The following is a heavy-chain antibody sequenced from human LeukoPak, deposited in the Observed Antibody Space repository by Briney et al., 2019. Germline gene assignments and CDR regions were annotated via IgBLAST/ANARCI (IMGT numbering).Heavy chain of an antibody. J-gene: IGHJ4*02. V-gene: IGHV4-34*01. CDR1: GGSFSGYY. CDR3: ASSLLTGPH. CDR2: INHSGST. Sequence: PSETLSLTCAVYGGSFSGYYWSWIRQPPGKGLEWIGEINHSGSTNYNPSLKSRVTISVDMSKNQFSLTLSSVTAADTAVYYCASSLLTGPHWGQGTLVTVSS. D-gene: IGHD7-27*01.